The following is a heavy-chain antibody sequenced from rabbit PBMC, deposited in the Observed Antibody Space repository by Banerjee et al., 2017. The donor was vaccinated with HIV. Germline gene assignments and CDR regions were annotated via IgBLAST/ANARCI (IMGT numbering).Heavy chain of an antibody. CDR3: ARDLAGVIGWNFNL. D-gene: IGHD4-1*01. J-gene: IGHJ4*01. CDR1: GFTVSSVYW. V-gene: IGHV1S45*01. Sequence: QEQLVESGGGLVQPEGSLTLTCTASGFTVSSVYWICWVRQAPGKGLEWIACIYSGSSGGTYYANWAKGRFTISKTSSTTVTLQMTSLTAADTATYFCARDLAGVIGWNFNLWGQGTLVTVS. CDR2: IYSGSSGGT.